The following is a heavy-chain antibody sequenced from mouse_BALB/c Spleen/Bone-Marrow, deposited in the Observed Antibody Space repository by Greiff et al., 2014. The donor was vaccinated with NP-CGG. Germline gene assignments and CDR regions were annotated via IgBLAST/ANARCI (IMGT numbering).Heavy chain of an antibody. V-gene: IGHV5-12*02. CDR2: ISNGGGST. CDR3: ARHSDYDYFDY. D-gene: IGHD2-4*01. Sequence: EVKVVESGGGLVQPGGSLKLSCATSGFTFSDYYMYWVRQTPEKRLEWVAYISNGGGSTYYPDTVKGRFTISRDNAKNTLYLQMSRLKSEDTAMYYCARHSDYDYFDYWGQGTTLTVPS. J-gene: IGHJ2*01. CDR1: GFTFSDYY.